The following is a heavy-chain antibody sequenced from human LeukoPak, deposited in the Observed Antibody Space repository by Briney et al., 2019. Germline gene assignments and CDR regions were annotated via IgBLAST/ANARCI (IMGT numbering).Heavy chain of an antibody. CDR3: AADDNLSIAAVDY. CDR1: GFTFSSYD. V-gene: IGHV3-48*01. D-gene: IGHD6-13*01. Sequence: GGSLRLSCAASGFTFSSYDMNWVRQAPGKGLEWVSYISSSGSTIYYADSVKGRFTISRDNSKNTLYLQMNSLRAEDTAVYYCAADDNLSIAAVDYWGQGTLVTVSS. J-gene: IGHJ4*02. CDR2: ISSSGSTI.